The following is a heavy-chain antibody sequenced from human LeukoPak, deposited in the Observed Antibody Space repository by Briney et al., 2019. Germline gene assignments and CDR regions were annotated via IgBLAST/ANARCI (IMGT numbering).Heavy chain of an antibody. CDR2: IGIGSTSI. Sequence: GGSLRLSCAASGFTFSSYEMNWVRQAPGEGLEWVSFIGIGSTSIYYAESVQGRFTISRDNARNSLYLQMDSLRAEDTAVYYCARDLERSPTWGKGTTVIVSS. V-gene: IGHV3-48*01. CDR3: ARDLERSPT. CDR1: GFTFSSYE. J-gene: IGHJ6*04. D-gene: IGHD2-2*01.